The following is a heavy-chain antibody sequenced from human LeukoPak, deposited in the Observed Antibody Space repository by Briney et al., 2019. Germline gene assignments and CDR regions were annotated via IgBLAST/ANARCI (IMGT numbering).Heavy chain of an antibody. D-gene: IGHD5-24*01. CDR2: INHSGSI. V-gene: IGHV4-34*01. Sequence: SETLSLTCAVYGGSFSGYYWSWIRQPPGKGLEWIGEINHSGSISYNPSLKSRVIISVDTSKNQFSLKLTSVTAADTALYYCARDFGRWIQSKPPYLDYWGQGLLVTVSS. CDR3: ARDFGRWIQSKPPYLDY. CDR1: GGSFSGYY. J-gene: IGHJ4*02.